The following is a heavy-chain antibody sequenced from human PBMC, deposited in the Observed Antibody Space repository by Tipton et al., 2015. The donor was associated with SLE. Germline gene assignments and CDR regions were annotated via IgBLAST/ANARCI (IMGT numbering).Heavy chain of an antibody. D-gene: IGHD1-26*01. CDR3: ARHEVEDAFDI. Sequence: GLVKPSETLSLTCAVYGGSFSGYYWSWIRQPPGKGLEWIGEINHSGSTNYNPSLKSRVTISVDTSKNQFSLKLSSVTAADTAVYYCARHEVEDAFDIWGQGTMVPVSS. J-gene: IGHJ3*02. V-gene: IGHV4-34*01. CDR2: INHSGST. CDR1: GGSFSGYY.